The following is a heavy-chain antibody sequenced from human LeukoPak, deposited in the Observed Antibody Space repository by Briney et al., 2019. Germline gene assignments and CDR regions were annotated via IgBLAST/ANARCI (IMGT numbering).Heavy chain of an antibody. CDR3: AKSEFWHSSGWYPPVPAFDY. D-gene: IGHD6-19*01. Sequence: PGGSLRLSCAASGFTFSSYAMSWVRQAPGKGLEWVSAISGSGGSTYYADSVKGRFTISRDNSKNTLYLQMNSLRAEDTAVYYCAKSEFWHSSGWYPPVPAFDYWGQGTLVTVSS. J-gene: IGHJ4*02. V-gene: IGHV3-23*01. CDR2: ISGSGGST. CDR1: GFTFSSYA.